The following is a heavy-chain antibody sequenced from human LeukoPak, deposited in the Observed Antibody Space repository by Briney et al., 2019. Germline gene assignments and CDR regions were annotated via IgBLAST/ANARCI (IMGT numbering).Heavy chain of an antibody. J-gene: IGHJ4*02. Sequence: ASVKVSCKASGYTFTSYGISWVRQAPGQGLEWMGWISPYNGNINYAQKLQGRVTMTTGTSTSTAYMELRSLRSDDTAVYYCARGLWAIAATRETSPRHYLDYWGQGTLVTVSS. D-gene: IGHD2-15*01. CDR1: GYTFTSYG. V-gene: IGHV1-18*01. CDR3: ARGLWAIAATRETSPRHYLDY. CDR2: ISPYNGNI.